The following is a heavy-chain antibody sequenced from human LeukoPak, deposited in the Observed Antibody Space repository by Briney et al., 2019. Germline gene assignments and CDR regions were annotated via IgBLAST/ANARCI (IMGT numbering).Heavy chain of an antibody. Sequence: PGRSLRLSCAASGFIFSSYTMHWVRQAPGKGLEWVALISYDGSSKYYADSVKGRFTISRDNSKNTLYLQMNSLRAEDTAVYYCAKVGGDYWGQGTLVTVSS. CDR1: GFIFSSYT. CDR3: AKVGGDY. D-gene: IGHD3-10*01. V-gene: IGHV3-30*04. CDR2: ISYDGSSK. J-gene: IGHJ4*02.